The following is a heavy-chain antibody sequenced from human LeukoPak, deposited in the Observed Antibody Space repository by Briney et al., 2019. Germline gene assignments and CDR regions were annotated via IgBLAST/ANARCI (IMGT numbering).Heavy chain of an antibody. CDR1: GFTFSSYA. Sequence: GGSLRLSCAASGFTFSSYAMHWVRQAPGKGLEWLAVISYDGSNKYYADSVKGRFTISRDNSKNTLYLQMNSLRAEDTAVYYCARDARRGWLSSYYFDYWGQGTLVTVSS. CDR2: ISYDGSNK. V-gene: IGHV3-30-3*01. D-gene: IGHD5-24*01. J-gene: IGHJ4*02. CDR3: ARDARRGWLSSYYFDY.